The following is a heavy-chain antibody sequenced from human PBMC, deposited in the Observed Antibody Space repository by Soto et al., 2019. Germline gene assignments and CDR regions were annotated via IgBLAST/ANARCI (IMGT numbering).Heavy chain of an antibody. Sequence: GGSLRLSCAASGFILSVYWMHWVRQAPGKGLAWVSRIDTYGSATKYADSVEGRFSISKDNAENTLYLQMNNLRADDTAVYYCVRVLKSIGWDNDVFDIWGQGTMVTVSS. D-gene: IGHD6-19*01. CDR3: VRVLKSIGWDNDVFDI. CDR1: GFILSVYW. V-gene: IGHV3-74*01. J-gene: IGHJ3*02. CDR2: IDTYGSAT.